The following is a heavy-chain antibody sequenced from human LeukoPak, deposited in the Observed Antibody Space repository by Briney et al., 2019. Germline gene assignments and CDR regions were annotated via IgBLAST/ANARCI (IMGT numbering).Heavy chain of an antibody. CDR2: IKQDGSEK. Sequence: GGSLRLSCAASGFTFSSYWMSWVRQAPGKGLEWVANIKQDGSEKYYVDSVKGRFTTSRDNAKNSLYLQMNSLRAEDTAVYYCARTGILRYFDWSTYLDYWGQGTLVTVPS. J-gene: IGHJ4*02. CDR3: ARTGILRYFDWSTYLDY. V-gene: IGHV3-7*01. D-gene: IGHD3-9*01. CDR1: GFTFSSYW.